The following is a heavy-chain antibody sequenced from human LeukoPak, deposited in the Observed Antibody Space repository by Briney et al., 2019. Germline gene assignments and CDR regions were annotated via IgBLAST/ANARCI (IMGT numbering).Heavy chain of an antibody. CDR3: ARGLSSSSSYGMDV. CDR2: IKEDGTEK. J-gene: IGHJ6*02. Sequence: GGSLRLSCAASAFSFRSYWMSWVRQAPGKGLEWAANIKEDGTEKYYVDSVKGRFTISRDNAKNSLYLQMNSLRAEDTAFYYCARGLSSSSSYGMDVWGQGTTVTVSS. CDR1: AFSFRSYW. D-gene: IGHD6-13*01. V-gene: IGHV3-7*01.